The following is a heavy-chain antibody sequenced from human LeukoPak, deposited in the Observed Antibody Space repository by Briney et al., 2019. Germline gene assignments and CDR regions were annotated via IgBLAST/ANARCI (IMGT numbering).Heavy chain of an antibody. Sequence: ASVKVSCKASGYTFTGYYMHWVRQAPGQGLEWMGRINPNSGGTNYAQKFQGRVTMTRDTSISTAYMELSRLRSDDTAVYYCARDLLLWFGEFRMDVWGKGTTATVSS. J-gene: IGHJ6*03. CDR3: ARDLLLWFGEFRMDV. V-gene: IGHV1-2*06. CDR1: GYTFTGYY. D-gene: IGHD3-10*01. CDR2: INPNSGGT.